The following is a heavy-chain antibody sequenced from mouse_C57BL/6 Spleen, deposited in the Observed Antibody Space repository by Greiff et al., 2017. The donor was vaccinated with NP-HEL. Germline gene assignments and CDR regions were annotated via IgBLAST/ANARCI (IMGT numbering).Heavy chain of an antibody. D-gene: IGHD2-3*01. Sequence: EVQRVESEGGLVQPGSSMKLSCTASGFTFSDYYMAWVRQVPEKGLEWVANINYDGSSTYYLDSLKSRFIISRDNAKNILYLQMSSLKSEDTATYYCARRGIYDGYINWYFDVWGTGTTVTVSS. CDR3: ARRGIYDGYINWYFDV. V-gene: IGHV5-16*01. J-gene: IGHJ1*03. CDR1: GFTFSDYY. CDR2: INYDGSST.